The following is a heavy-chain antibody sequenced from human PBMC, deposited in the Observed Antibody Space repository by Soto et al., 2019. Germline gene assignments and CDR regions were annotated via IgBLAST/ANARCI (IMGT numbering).Heavy chain of an antibody. D-gene: IGHD6-13*01. CDR1: GDSISGSPYF. CDR2: IFYDGYT. V-gene: IGHV4-39*01. J-gene: IGHJ4*02. Sequence: QLQLQESGPGLVMPSETLSLTCTVSGDSISGSPYFWGRIRQPPGKRREWIGSIFYDGYTLYTPPLRSRVTISVDTSKNQCSLKLASVAAADTATYFCARLQAAVPHYWGQGTLVTVSS. CDR3: ARLQAAVPHY.